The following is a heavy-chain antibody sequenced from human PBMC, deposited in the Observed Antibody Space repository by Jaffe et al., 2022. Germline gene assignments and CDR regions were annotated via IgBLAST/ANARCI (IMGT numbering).Heavy chain of an antibody. CDR3: ARGGKARDSYGRYYYYYMDV. CDR1: GGSFSGYY. D-gene: IGHD5-18*01. CDR2: INHSGST. Sequence: QVQLQQWGAGLLKPSETLSLTCAVYGGSFSGYYWSWIRQPPGKGLEWIGEINHSGSTNYNPSLKSRVTISVDTSKNQFSLKLSSVTAADTAVYYCARGGKARDSYGRYYYYYMDVWGKGTTVTVSS. J-gene: IGHJ6*03. V-gene: IGHV4-34*01.